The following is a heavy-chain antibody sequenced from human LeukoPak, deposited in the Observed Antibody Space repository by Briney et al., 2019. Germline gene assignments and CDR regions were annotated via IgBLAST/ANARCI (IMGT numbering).Heavy chain of an antibody. CDR2: IYHSGST. V-gene: IGHV4-38-2*02. D-gene: IGHD6-13*01. CDR1: GYSNSSGYY. CDR3: ARVRAAAGLFDY. Sequence: SETLSLTCTVSGYSNSSGYYWGWIRQPPGKGLEWIGSIYHSGSTYYNPSLKSRVTISVDTSKNQFSLKLSSVTAADTAVYYCARVRAAAGLFDYWGQGTLVTVSS. J-gene: IGHJ4*02.